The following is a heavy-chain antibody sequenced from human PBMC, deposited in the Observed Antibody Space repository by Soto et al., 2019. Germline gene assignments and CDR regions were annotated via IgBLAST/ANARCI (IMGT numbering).Heavy chain of an antibody. CDR3: ARGVYGSGNYYTGASAFDI. D-gene: IGHD3-10*01. Sequence: QVQLEQSGAEVKKPGSSVKVSCKASGGTFSDHGVAWLRQAPGQGLEWMGGTIPVFNTAKYAQKFQGRVTVTADKFTNIAYMELSRLRSEDTAFYFCARGVYGSGNYYTGASAFDIWGQGTMVIVSS. V-gene: IGHV1-69*06. CDR1: GGTFSDHG. J-gene: IGHJ3*02. CDR2: TIPVFNTA.